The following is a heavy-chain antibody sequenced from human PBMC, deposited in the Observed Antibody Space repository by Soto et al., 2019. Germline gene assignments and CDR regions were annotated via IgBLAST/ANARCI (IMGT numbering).Heavy chain of an antibody. CDR3: ARAVPAAKLNMDV. Sequence: GASVKVSCKASGYTVISYDVDWVRQATGQGPEWMGWMNPNSGNTGYAQKFQGRVTMSRNTSISTAYMELSSLTSVDTAVYYCARAVPAAKLNMDVWGKGTTVPVSS. CDR2: MNPNSGNT. CDR1: GYTVISYD. J-gene: IGHJ6*03. D-gene: IGHD2-2*01. V-gene: IGHV1-8*01.